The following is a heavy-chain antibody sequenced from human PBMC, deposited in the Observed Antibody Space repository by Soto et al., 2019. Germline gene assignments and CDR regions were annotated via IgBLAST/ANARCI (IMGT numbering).Heavy chain of an antibody. J-gene: IGHJ2*01. D-gene: IGHD4-17*01. CDR2: IYYSGST. CDR3: ARLVVYGDNYWYFDL. CDR1: GVSISSYY. V-gene: IGHV4-59*08. Sequence: QVQLQESGPGLVKPSETLSLTCTVSGVSISSYYWSWIRQPPGKGLEWIGYIYYSGSTDYNPPLKSRVTISIDTSKNQFSLKLGSVTAADTAVYYCARLVVYGDNYWYFDLWGRGTLVTVSS.